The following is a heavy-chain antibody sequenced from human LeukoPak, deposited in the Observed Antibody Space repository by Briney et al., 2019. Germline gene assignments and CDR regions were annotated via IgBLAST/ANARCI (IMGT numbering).Heavy chain of an antibody. Sequence: PGGSLRLSCTASGFQFSDYAMHWVRRVPGKGLVWVSRINSDGSSTTYADSVKGRFTISRDNARNTLYLQMNSLRAEDTAVYYCTRGAIAVSVSTFDYWGQGALVTVSS. D-gene: IGHD6-19*01. CDR3: TRGAIAVSVSTFDY. CDR1: GFQFSDYA. CDR2: INSDGSST. V-gene: IGHV3-74*03. J-gene: IGHJ4*02.